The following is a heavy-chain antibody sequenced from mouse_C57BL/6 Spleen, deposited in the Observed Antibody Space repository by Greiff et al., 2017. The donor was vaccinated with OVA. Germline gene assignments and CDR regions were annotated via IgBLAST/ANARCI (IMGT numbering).Heavy chain of an antibody. D-gene: IGHD3-3*01. CDR1: GYTFTDYY. Sequence: VQLQQSGPELVKPGASVKISCKASGYTFTDYYMNWVKQSHGQSLEWIGDINPNNGGTSYNQKFKGKATLTVDKSSSTAYMELRSLTSEDSAVYYCARSEGLGYWGQGTLVTVSA. J-gene: IGHJ3*01. CDR2: INPNNGGT. CDR3: ARSEGLGY. V-gene: IGHV1-26*01.